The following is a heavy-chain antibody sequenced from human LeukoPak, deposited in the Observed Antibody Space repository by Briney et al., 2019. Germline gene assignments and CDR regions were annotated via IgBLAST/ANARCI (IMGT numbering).Heavy chain of an antibody. CDR1: GFTVSSNY. D-gene: IGHD6-6*01. Sequence: GGSLRLSCAASGFTVSSNYMSWVRQAPGKGLEWVSVIYSGGSTYYADSVKGRFTISRDNSKNTLYLQMNSLRVEDTAVYYCARLGGKQHVRYYQYYMDVWGKGTTVTVSS. V-gene: IGHV3-66*02. J-gene: IGHJ6*03. CDR3: ARLGGKQHVRYYQYYMDV. CDR2: IYSGGST.